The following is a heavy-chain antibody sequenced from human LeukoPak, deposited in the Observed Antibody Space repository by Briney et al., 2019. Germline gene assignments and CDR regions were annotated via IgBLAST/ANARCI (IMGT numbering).Heavy chain of an antibody. J-gene: IGHJ4*02. CDR1: VESFSGYY. CDR2: IHHSGST. CDR3: ARFGVYCSSRSCPKLYYFDY. Sequence: PSETLSLTCAVYVESFSGYYWSWIRQPPGKGLEWIGEIHHSGSTNYNPSLESRVTLSVDTSKNQFSLRLTSVTAADTAVYYCARFGVYCSSRSCPKLYYFDYWGQGTLVTVSS. V-gene: IGHV4-34*01. D-gene: IGHD2-2*01.